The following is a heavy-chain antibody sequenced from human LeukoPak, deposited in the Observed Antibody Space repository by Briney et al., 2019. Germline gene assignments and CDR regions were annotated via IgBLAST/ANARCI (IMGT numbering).Heavy chain of an antibody. Sequence: ASVKVSCKVSGYTLTELSLQWVRQAPGKGLEWMGGLDPEDGEMIYSQKFQGRVTMTEDTSTDIAYMEMSSLRSEDTAVYYCATGRTKWDLLNYWGQGTLVTVSS. CDR3: ATGRTKWDLLNY. V-gene: IGHV1-24*01. D-gene: IGHD1-26*01. CDR1: GYTLTELS. J-gene: IGHJ4*02. CDR2: LDPEDGEM.